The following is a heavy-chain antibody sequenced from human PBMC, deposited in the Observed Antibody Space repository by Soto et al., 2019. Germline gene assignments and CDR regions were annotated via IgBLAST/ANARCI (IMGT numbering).Heavy chain of an antibody. D-gene: IGHD1-26*01. Sequence: SETLSLTCAVYGGSFSGYYWSWIRQPPGKGLEWIGEIYHSGSTYYNPSLKSRVTISVDRSKNQFSLKLSSVTAADTAVYYCARRYGGNLDYWGQGTLVTVSS. J-gene: IGHJ4*02. CDR1: GGSFSGYY. CDR2: IYHSGST. V-gene: IGHV4-34*01. CDR3: ARRYGGNLDY.